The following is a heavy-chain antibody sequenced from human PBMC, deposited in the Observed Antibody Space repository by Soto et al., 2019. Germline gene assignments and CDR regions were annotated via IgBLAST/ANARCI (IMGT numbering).Heavy chain of an antibody. V-gene: IGHV3-23*01. CDR1: GLTFSSYD. J-gene: IGHJ3*02. CDR2: ISSTGRST. D-gene: IGHD6-13*01. CDR3: AKDPGIAAAATDAFDI. Sequence: GGSLRLSCAGSGLTFSSYDMSWVRQAPGKGLEWVSQISSTGRSTKYADSVKGRFSISRDNSKNTLYLQMNSLRAEDTAVYYCAKDPGIAAAATDAFDIWGQGTMVTVSS.